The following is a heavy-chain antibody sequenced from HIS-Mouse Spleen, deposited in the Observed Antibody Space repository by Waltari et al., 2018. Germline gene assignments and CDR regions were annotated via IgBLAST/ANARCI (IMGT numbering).Heavy chain of an antibody. Sequence: QVQLQQWGAGLLKPSETLSLTCAVYGGFLSGYYLSWSRQPQGKGLEWIGESNHSGSTNYNPSLKSRVTISVDTSKNQFSLKLSSVTAADTAVYYCARGKGSSSWYYFDYWGQGTLVTVSS. D-gene: IGHD6-13*01. CDR3: ARGKGSSSWYYFDY. V-gene: IGHV4-34*01. CDR2: SNHSGST. CDR1: GGFLSGYY. J-gene: IGHJ4*02.